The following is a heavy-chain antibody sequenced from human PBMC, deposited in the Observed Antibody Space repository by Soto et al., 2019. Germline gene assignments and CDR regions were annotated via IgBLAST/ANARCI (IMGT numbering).Heavy chain of an antibody. D-gene: IGHD3-10*01. Sequence: EVQLVESGGGLLQPGGSLRLSCAASGFTFSSYAMHWVRQAPGKGLEYVSAISSNGGSTYYANSVKGRFTISRDNSKNTLYLQMGSLRAEDTAVYYCARDLGDYDDYWGQGTLVTVSS. V-gene: IGHV3-64*01. J-gene: IGHJ4*02. CDR3: ARDLGDYDDY. CDR2: ISSNGGST. CDR1: GFTFSSYA.